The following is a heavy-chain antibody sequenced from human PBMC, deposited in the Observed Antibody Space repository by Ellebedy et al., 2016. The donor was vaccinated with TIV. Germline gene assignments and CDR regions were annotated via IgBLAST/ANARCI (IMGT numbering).Heavy chain of an antibody. V-gene: IGHV6-1*01. CDR2: TYYRSKWYN. CDR3: ARDTSGSNGARSFDC. CDR1: GDSVSRISAA. J-gene: IGHJ4*02. D-gene: IGHD3-10*01. Sequence: SQTLSLTXXISGDSVSRISAAWNWIRQSPSRGLEWLGRTYYRSKWYNDYAVSVKSRITFNPDTSKNQFSLQLNSVTPEDTAVYYCARDTSGSNGARSFDCWGQGTLVTVSS.